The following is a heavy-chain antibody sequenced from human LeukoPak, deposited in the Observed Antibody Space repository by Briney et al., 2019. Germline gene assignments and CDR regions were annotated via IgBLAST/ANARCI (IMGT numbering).Heavy chain of an antibody. CDR3: ARDLSPYYFDY. CDR2: IWYDGSNK. J-gene: IGHJ4*02. CDR1: GFTFSSYG. Sequence: GGSLRLSCAASGFTFSSYGMHWVRQAPGKGLEWVAVIWYDGSNKYYADSVKGRFTISRDNSKNTLYLQMNSPRAEDTAVYYCARDLSPYYFDYWGQGTLVTVSS. V-gene: IGHV3-33*01. D-gene: IGHD2/OR15-2a*01.